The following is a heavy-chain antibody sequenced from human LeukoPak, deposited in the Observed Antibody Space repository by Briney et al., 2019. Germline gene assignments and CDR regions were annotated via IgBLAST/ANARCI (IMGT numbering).Heavy chain of an antibody. V-gene: IGHV3-48*03. CDR3: ARDQQWLVGFDY. Sequence: PGGSLRLSCTISGFTFSNYEMNWVRQAPGKGLEWVSYISSSGGTIYYADSVKGRFTISRDNAKNSLYLQMSSLRAEDTAVYYCARDQQWLVGFDYWGQGTLVTVSS. CDR2: ISSSGGTI. D-gene: IGHD6-19*01. CDR1: GFTFSNYE. J-gene: IGHJ4*02.